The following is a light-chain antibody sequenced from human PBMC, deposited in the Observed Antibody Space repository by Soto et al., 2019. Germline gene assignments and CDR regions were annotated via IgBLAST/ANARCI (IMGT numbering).Light chain of an antibody. Sequence: DIQMTQSPSSLSASVGDRVSITCRASQSIRISLNCDQPSPGKAPMLLVYAAFTLQSRGPSRFHGSGSGTEFTLPIHSLQSEDVSPYYCQQSLNTAPTVGGGAKV. CDR1: QSIRIS. CDR3: QQSLNTAPT. J-gene: IGKJ4*01. CDR2: AAF. V-gene: IGKV1-39*01.